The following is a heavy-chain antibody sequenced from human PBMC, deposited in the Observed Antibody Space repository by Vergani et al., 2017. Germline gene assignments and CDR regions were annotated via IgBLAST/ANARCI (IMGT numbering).Heavy chain of an antibody. CDR1: GFTFSSYG. D-gene: IGHD3-10*01. V-gene: IGHV3-21*01. CDR3: ARDGSGSYSRLFHYGMDV. CDR2: ISSSSSYI. Sequence: EVQLVESGGGLVKPGGSLRLSCAASGFTFSSYGMNWVRQSPGKGLEWVSSISSSSSYIYYADSVKGRFTISRDNAKNSLYLQMNSLRAEDTAVYYCARDGSGSYSRLFHYGMDVWGQGTTVTVSS. J-gene: IGHJ6*02.